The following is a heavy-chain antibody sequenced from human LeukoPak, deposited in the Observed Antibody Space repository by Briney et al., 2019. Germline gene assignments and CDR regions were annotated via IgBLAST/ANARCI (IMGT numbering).Heavy chain of an antibody. Sequence: GESLKISCKGSGYSFSDYWIGWVRQRPGKGLEWMGTIYPADSDTRNSPSFQAQVTISGDKPISTAYLQWTRLKASDPALYSCAISSLGERQDAFDIGGKGTMVTVSS. CDR1: GYSFSDYW. CDR2: IYPADSDT. J-gene: IGHJ3*02. V-gene: IGHV5-51*04. CDR3: AISSLGERQDAFDI. D-gene: IGHD1-1*01.